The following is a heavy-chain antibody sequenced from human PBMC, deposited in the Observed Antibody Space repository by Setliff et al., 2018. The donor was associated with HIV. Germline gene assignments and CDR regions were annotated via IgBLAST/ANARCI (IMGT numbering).Heavy chain of an antibody. CDR1: DSGTYY. Sequence: SETLSLTCTVSDSGTYYWSWIRQPAGKGLEWIGRVSSRGDTNYNPSLKSRVTMSVDTSKNQFSLKLTSATASDTAVYYCARAAAGNTGPFDLWGQGSPVTVS. CDR2: VSSRGDT. CDR3: ARAAAGNTGPFDL. D-gene: IGHD4-17*01. J-gene: IGHJ4*02. V-gene: IGHV4-4*07.